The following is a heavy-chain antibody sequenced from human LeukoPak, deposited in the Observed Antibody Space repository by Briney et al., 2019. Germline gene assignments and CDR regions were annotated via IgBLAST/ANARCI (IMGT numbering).Heavy chain of an antibody. CDR3: ARATGYCRGGSCHHDAFDI. V-gene: IGHV3-48*02. J-gene: IGHJ3*02. CDR1: GFTFSRYS. Sequence: PGGSLRLSCAASGFTFSRYSMNWVRQAPGKGLEWVSYISSSSSTIYYTDCVKGRFTISRDNAKNSLYLQMNSLRDEDTAVYYCARATGYCRGGSCHHDAFDIWGQGTMVTVSS. D-gene: IGHD2-15*01. CDR2: ISSSSSTI.